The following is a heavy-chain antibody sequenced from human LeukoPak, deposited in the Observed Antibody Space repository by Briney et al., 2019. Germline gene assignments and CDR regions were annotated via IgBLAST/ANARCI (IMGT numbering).Heavy chain of an antibody. J-gene: IGHJ4*02. CDR2: IKSKTDGGAT. CDR3: TTDGCSGGGCFSGHY. D-gene: IGHD2-15*01. CDR1: GFTFSKAW. V-gene: IGHV3-15*01. Sequence: PGGSLRLSCAASGFTFSKAWMSWVRQAPGKGLKWVGRIKSKTDGGATDYAAPVKGRFTISRDDSKNTLYLHMNSPKTDDAAVYYCTTDGCSGGGCFSGHYWGQGTLVTVSS.